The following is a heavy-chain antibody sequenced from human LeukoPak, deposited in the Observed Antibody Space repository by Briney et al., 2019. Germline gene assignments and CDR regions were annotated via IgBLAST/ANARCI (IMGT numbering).Heavy chain of an antibody. V-gene: IGHV4-30-4*08. CDR3: ARVGSGYDFWSGYYALYYFDY. CDR2: IYYSGST. J-gene: IGHJ4*02. D-gene: IGHD3-3*01. Sequence: SQTLSLTXTVSGGSISSGDYYWSWIGQPPGKGLEWIGYIYYSGSTYYNPSLKSRVTISVDTSKNQFSLKLSSVTAADTAVYYCARVGSGYDFWSGYYALYYFDYWGQGTLVTVSS. CDR1: GGSISSGDYY.